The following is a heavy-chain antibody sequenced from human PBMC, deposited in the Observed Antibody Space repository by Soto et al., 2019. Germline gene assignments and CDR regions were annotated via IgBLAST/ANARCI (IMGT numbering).Heavy chain of an antibody. J-gene: IGHJ5*02. CDR3: ARQPLYYDFWSGHDSNWFDP. V-gene: IGHV5-51*01. CDR2: IYPGDSDT. D-gene: IGHD3-3*01. CDR1: GYSVTTYC. Sequence: GESLKISCKGSGYSVTTYCTGLVRQMRGKGLEWMGIIYPGDSDTRYSPSFQGQVTISADKSISTAYLQWSSLKASDTAMYYCARQPLYYDFWSGHDSNWFDPWGQGTLVTVSS.